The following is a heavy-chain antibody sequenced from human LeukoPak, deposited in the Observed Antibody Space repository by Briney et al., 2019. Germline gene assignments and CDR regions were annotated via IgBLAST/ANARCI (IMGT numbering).Heavy chain of an antibody. Sequence: GGSLRLSCAASGFTFSSYGMHWVRQAPGKGLEWVAVISYDGSNKYYADSVKGRFTISRDNSKNTLYLQMNSLRAEDTAVYYCARLPSYYDAFDIWGQGTMVTVSS. CDR1: GFTFSSYG. CDR2: ISYDGSNK. CDR3: ARLPSYYDAFDI. D-gene: IGHD3-10*01. V-gene: IGHV3-30*03. J-gene: IGHJ3*02.